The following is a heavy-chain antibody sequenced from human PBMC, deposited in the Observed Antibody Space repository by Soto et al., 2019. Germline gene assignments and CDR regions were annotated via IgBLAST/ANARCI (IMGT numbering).Heavy chain of an antibody. J-gene: IGHJ5*02. D-gene: IGHD2-15*01. CDR3: ARLGRYCSGGRCYAWFDP. V-gene: IGHV4-59*08. CDR2: IYYSGST. Sequence: QVQLQESGPGLVKPSETLSLTCTVSGGSISSDYWSWIRQPPGKGLEWIGYIYYSGSTNYNPSLKSRVTISVDTSKNQFSLKLSSVTAADTAVSYFARLGRYCSGGRCYAWFDPWGQGTLVPVSS. CDR1: GGSISSDY.